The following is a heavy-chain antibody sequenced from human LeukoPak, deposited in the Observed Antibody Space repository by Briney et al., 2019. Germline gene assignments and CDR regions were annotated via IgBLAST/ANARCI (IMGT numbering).Heavy chain of an antibody. V-gene: IGHV1-2*02. D-gene: IGHD2-21*01. Sequence: ASVKVSCKASGYTFTGYYMHWVRQAPGQGLEWMGWINPNSGGTNYAQKFQGRVTMTRDTSISTAYMELSRLRSDDTAVYYCARVDIVVTYYCMDVWGKGTTVTVSS. CDR3: ARVDIVVTYYCMDV. CDR2: INPNSGGT. CDR1: GYTFTGYY. J-gene: IGHJ6*03.